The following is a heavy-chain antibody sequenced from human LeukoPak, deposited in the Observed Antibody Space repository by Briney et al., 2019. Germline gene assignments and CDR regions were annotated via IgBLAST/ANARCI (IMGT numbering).Heavy chain of an antibody. Sequence: GGSLRLSCVASGFTFSSYWMHWVRHAPGKGLVWVSRINSDGSSTSYADSVKGRFTISRDNANNTLSLQMNSLRAEDTAVYFCAREASSGTAMVDYWGQGTLVSVSS. J-gene: IGHJ4*02. V-gene: IGHV3-74*01. CDR3: AREASSGTAMVDY. CDR2: INSDGSST. CDR1: GFTFSSYW. D-gene: IGHD5-18*01.